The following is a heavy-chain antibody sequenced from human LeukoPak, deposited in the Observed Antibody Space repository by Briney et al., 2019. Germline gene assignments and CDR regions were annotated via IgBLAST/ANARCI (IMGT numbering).Heavy chain of an antibody. CDR3: ARGGYYYDSTSYYSLDY. Sequence: SETLSLTCTVSGVSISSYYWSWIRQPAGKGLEWIGRIHTSGSTNYNPSLKSRVTMSVDTSKNQFSLKLSSVTAADTAVYYCARGGYYYDSTSYYSLDYWGQGTLVTVSS. V-gene: IGHV4-4*07. CDR1: GVSISSYY. J-gene: IGHJ4*02. D-gene: IGHD3-22*01. CDR2: IHTSGST.